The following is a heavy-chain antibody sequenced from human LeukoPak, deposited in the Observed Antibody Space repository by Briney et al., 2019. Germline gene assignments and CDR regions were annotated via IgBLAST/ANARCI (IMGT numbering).Heavy chain of an antibody. V-gene: IGHV4-34*01. D-gene: IGHD3-16*01. CDR1: GGSLSDYY. J-gene: IGHJ6*02. CDR2: INHSGVT. Sequence: PSETLSLTCAVFGGSLSDYYWSWIRQPPVQGLEWIGEINHSGVTNYHPSLKSRVTISVDMSKNQFSLNLSSVTAADTAVYYCARSIGNYDYDGYYSYGMDVWGQGTTVTVSS. CDR3: ARSIGNYDYDGYYSYGMDV.